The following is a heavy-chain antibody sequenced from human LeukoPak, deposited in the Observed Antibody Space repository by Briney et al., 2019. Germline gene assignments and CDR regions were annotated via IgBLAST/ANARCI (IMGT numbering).Heavy chain of an antibody. CDR1: GFTFNTYS. CDR2: ISGSGGST. V-gene: IGHV3-23*01. D-gene: IGHD2-15*01. J-gene: IGHJ4*02. CDR3: AKVLASRYCSGGSCYDGFDY. Sequence: GGSLRLSCVASGFTFNTYSMNWVRQAPGKGLEWVSAISGSGGSTYYADSVKGRFTISRDNSKNTLYLQMNSLRAEDTAVYYCAKVLASRYCSGGSCYDGFDYWGQGTLVTVSS.